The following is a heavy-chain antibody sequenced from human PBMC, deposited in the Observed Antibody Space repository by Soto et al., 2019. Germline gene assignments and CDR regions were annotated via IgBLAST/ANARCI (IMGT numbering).Heavy chain of an antibody. J-gene: IGHJ4*02. CDR3: ARYRREAVAGYTLDN. V-gene: IGHV4-59*01. D-gene: IGHD6-13*01. Sequence: PSETLSLTCTVSGGSISSNYWTWIRQPPGKGLEWIGYVYNSGSTNYNPSLKSRVTISEDTSKSQFSLKVNSMTAADTAVYYCARYRREAVAGYTLDNWGQGILVTVSS. CDR2: VYNSGST. CDR1: GGSISSNY.